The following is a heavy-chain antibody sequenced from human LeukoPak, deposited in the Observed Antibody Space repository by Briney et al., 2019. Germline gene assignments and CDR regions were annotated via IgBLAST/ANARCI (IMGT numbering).Heavy chain of an antibody. Sequence: AGGSLRLSCAASGFTFSNAWMSWVRQAPGKGLEWVGRIKSKTDGGTTDYAAPVKGRFTISRDDSKNTLYLQMNSLKTEDTAVYYCTTEEVWFGELSAFDYWGQGTLVTVPS. CDR1: GFTFSNAW. J-gene: IGHJ4*02. CDR2: IKSKTDGGTT. CDR3: TTEEVWFGELSAFDY. V-gene: IGHV3-15*01. D-gene: IGHD3-10*01.